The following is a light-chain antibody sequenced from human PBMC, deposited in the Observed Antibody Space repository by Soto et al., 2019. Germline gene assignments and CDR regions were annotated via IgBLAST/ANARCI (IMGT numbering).Light chain of an antibody. CDR2: EVS. CDR3: SSYTSSSTLV. V-gene: IGLV2-14*01. J-gene: IGLJ2*01. Sequence: QSVLTQPASVSGSPGQSITISCTGTSGDVGGYNYVSWYQKHPGKAPKIMIYEVSNRPSGVSNRFSGSKSGNTASLTISRLQAEDEADYYCSSYTSSSTLVFGGGTQLTVL. CDR1: SGDVGGYNY.